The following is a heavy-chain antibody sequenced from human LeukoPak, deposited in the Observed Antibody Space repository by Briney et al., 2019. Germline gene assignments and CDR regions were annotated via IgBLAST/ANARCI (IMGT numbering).Heavy chain of an antibody. V-gene: IGHV4-4*09. CDR2: IYTSGST. D-gene: IGHD3-22*01. J-gene: IGHJ4*02. CDR3: ARLDYDSSGYCYYFDY. CDR1: GGSISSYY. Sequence: SETLSLTCTVSGGSISSYYWSWIRQPPGKGLEWIGYIYTSGSTNYNPSLKSRVTISVDTSKNQFSLKLSSVTAADTAVYYCARLDYDSSGYCYYFDYWGQGTLVTVSS.